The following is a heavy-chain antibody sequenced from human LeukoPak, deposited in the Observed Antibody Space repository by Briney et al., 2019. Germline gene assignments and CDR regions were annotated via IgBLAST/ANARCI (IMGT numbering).Heavy chain of an antibody. CDR2: INWNGGST. CDR3: ARGVIAAQLPPYDY. CDR1: GFTFDDYG. D-gene: IGHD6-13*01. J-gene: IGHJ4*02. Sequence: PGGSLRLSCAASGFTFDDYGMSWVRQAPGKGLEWVSGINWNGGSTGYADSVKGRFTISRDNAKNSLYLQMNSLRAEDTALYYCARGVIAAQLPPYDYWGQGTLVTVSS. V-gene: IGHV3-20*04.